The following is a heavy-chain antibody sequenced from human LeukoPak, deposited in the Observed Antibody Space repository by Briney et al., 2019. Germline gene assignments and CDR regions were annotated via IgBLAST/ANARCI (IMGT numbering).Heavy chain of an antibody. J-gene: IGHJ4*02. D-gene: IGHD3-22*01. CDR3: ARDLDYYDSSGYSPGGY. Sequence: SVKVSCKASGYSFVLYGISWVRQAPGEGPEWMGIINPSGGSTSYAQKFQGRVTMTRDMSTSTVYMELSSLRSEDTAVYYCARDLDYYDSSGYSPGGYWGQGTLVTVSS. CDR2: INPSGGST. V-gene: IGHV1-46*01. CDR1: GYSFVLYG.